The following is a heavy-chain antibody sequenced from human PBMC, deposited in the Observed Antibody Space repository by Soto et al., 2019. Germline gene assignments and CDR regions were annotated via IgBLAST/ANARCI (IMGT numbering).Heavy chain of an antibody. CDR2: INPNSGGT. V-gene: IGHV1-2*02. CDR1: GYRFNAYY. J-gene: IGHJ3*02. D-gene: IGHD6-19*01. CDR3: ARVPSGGFAFEI. Sequence: ASVKVSCKASGYRFNAYYIHWVRQAPGQGLEWMGSINPNSGGTNSAQKFQGRVTMTRDTPISTAYMELSSLRSDDTAVYYCARVPSGGFAFEIWGQGTMVTVSS.